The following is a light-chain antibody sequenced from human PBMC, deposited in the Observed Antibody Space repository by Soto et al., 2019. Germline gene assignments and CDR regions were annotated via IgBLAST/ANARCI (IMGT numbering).Light chain of an antibody. V-gene: IGLV2-23*02. CDR3: CSYAGGRLHWV. J-gene: IGLJ3*02. CDR2: EVS. Sequence: QSALTQPSSVSGSLGQSITISCTGTSSDVGSYNLVSWYQQHPGKAPKVMIYEVSKRPSGVSNRFSGSKSGNTASLTISGIQAEDEADYYCCSYAGGRLHWVFGGGTKLSVL. CDR1: SSDVGSYNL.